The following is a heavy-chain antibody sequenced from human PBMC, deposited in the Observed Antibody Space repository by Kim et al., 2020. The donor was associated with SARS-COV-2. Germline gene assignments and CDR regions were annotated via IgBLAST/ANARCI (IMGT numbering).Heavy chain of an antibody. CDR1: GFTFSSCA. CDR2: ITTSGGT. J-gene: IGHJ3*02. CDR3: ANMRCGVI. V-gene: IGHV3-23*01. Sequence: GGSLRLSCVASGFTFSSCAMNWARQAPGKGLEWVSSITTSGGTYYADSVKGRFIVSRDNSKNTLYLQMNSLRVEDTALYYCANMRCGVIWGQGTMVTVSS. D-gene: IGHD2-21*01.